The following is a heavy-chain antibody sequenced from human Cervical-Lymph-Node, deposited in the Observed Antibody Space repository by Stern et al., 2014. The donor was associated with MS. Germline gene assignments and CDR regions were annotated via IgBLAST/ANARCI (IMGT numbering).Heavy chain of an antibody. J-gene: IGHJ5*02. D-gene: IGHD2-2*01. CDR2: ISYSGRT. CDR3: ASGGESCSGNSCFSPTPGTLGS. Sequence: QVQLQESGPGLVKPSQTLSLTCTVSGGSISSGGDYWTWIRQHPGKGLEWLGDISYSGRTYYNPSLESRVTISVDTSKNQFSLKMSSVTAADTAVYYCASGGESCSGNSCFSPTPGTLGSWGQGTLVTVSS. V-gene: IGHV4-31*03. CDR1: GGSISSGGDY.